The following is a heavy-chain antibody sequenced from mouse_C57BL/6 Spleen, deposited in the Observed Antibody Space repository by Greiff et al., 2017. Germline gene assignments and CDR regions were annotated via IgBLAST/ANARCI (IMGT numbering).Heavy chain of an antibody. J-gene: IGHJ1*01. Sequence: QVQLKESGPELVKPGASVKISCKASGYAFSSSWMNWVKQRPGKGLEWIGRIYPGDGDTNYNGKFKGKATLTADKSSSTAYMQLSSLTSEDSAVYFCARSRDWYFDVWGRDHGHRLL. CDR3: ARSRDWYFDV. CDR1: GYAFSSSW. CDR2: IYPGDGDT. V-gene: IGHV1-82*01.